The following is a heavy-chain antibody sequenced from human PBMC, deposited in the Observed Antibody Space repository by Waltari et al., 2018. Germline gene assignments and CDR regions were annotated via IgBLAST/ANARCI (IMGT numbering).Heavy chain of an antibody. CDR1: GLTFASYT. V-gene: IGHV3-21*01. Sequence: EVQLVESGGGLVTPGGSLRLSCSASGLTFASYTMNWVRQAPGDGLVWLSSIRSSTTYIFYAGAVKGRFTISRDNAKNTLYLQMNSLRAEDTAVYYCATTLKVGSPSNFDFWGQGTLVTVSS. J-gene: IGHJ4*02. CDR2: IRSSTTYI. D-gene: IGHD1-26*01. CDR3: ATTLKVGSPSNFDF.